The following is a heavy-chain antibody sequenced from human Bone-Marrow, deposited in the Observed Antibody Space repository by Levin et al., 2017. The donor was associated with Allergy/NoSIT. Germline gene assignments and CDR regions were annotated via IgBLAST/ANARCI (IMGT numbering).Heavy chain of an antibody. J-gene: IGHJ4*02. CDR2: IKEDGSEK. CDR1: GFTFSKYW. V-gene: IGHV3-7*01. CDR3: TNINSGRSYGDCFDY. Sequence: GGSLRLSCAASGFTFSKYWMTWVRQAPGKGLEWVANIKEDGSEKNYVDSVKGRFTISRDNAENSLYLQMNSLRAEDTAVYYCTNINSGRSYGDCFDYWGQGTLVTVSS. D-gene: IGHD1-26*01.